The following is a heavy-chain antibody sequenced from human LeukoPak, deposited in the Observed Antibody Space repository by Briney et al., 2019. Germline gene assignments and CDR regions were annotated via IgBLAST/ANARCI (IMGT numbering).Heavy chain of an antibody. CDR1: GFTFSNYW. CDR3: ARSLGNWDDY. Sequence: GGSLRLSCAASGFTFSNYWMYWVRQAPGKGLVWVSRINSDGKTTNYADSVKGRFTISRDNAKNTLYLQMNSLRAEDTAVYYCARSLGNWDDYWGQGTLVTVSS. CDR2: INSDGKTT. J-gene: IGHJ4*02. D-gene: IGHD1-26*01. V-gene: IGHV3-74*01.